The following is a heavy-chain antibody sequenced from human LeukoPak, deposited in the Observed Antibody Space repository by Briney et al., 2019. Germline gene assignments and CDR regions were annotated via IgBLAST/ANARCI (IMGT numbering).Heavy chain of an antibody. V-gene: IGHV1-69*04. J-gene: IGHJ2*01. CDR1: GGTFSSYA. Sequence: SVKVSCKASGGTFSSYAITWVRQAPGQGLEWMGRIIPILGIANYAQKFQGRVTITADKSTSTAYMELSSLRSEDTAVYYCARASDYLYWYFDLWGRGTLVTVSS. D-gene: IGHD4-17*01. CDR2: IIPILGIA. CDR3: ARASDYLYWYFDL.